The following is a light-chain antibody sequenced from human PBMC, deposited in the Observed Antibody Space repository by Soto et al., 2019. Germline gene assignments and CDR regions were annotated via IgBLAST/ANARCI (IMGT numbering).Light chain of an antibody. J-gene: IGLJ1*01. Sequence: QSALNQPASVSGSPGQSITISCTGTISDVGGYNFVSWYQQYPGKAPKLMICDVSNRPSGVSNRFSGSKSGNTASLTISGLQAEDEADYYCSSFTGSNYLFGTGTKVTVL. CDR2: DVS. CDR3: SSFTGSNYL. V-gene: IGLV2-14*03. CDR1: ISDVGGYNF.